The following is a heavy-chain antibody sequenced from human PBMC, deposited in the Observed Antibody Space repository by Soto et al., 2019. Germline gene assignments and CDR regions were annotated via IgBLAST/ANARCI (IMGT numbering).Heavy chain of an antibody. Sequence: ASVKVSCKASGYTFTSYAMHWVRQAPGQRLEWMGWINAGNGNTKYSQKFQGRVTITRDTSASTAYMELSSLRSEDTAVYYCARNVVAAGSFDYWGQGTLVTVSS. CDR3: ARNVVAAGSFDY. CDR2: INAGNGNT. J-gene: IGHJ4*02. CDR1: GYTFTSYA. V-gene: IGHV1-3*01. D-gene: IGHD6-13*01.